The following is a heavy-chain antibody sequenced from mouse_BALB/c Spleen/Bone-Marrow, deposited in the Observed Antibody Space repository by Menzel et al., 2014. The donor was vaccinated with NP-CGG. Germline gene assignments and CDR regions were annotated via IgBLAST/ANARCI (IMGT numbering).Heavy chain of an antibody. CDR1: GYTFTDYW. CDR2: IDTSDSYT. Sequence: VQLQQSGAELVMPGASVKMSCKASGYTFTDYWMHWVKQRPGQGLEWIGVIDTSDSYTSYNQKFKGKATLTVDESSSTAYMQLSSLTSEDSAVYYCARDYYGRGWYFDVWGAGTTVTVSS. D-gene: IGHD1-1*01. V-gene: IGHV1-69*01. CDR3: ARDYYGRGWYFDV. J-gene: IGHJ1*01.